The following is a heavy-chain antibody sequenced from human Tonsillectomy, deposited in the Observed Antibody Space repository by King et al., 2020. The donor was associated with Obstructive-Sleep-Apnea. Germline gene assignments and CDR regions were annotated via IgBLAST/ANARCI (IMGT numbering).Heavy chain of an antibody. J-gene: IGHJ4*02. V-gene: IGHV3-30*18. Sequence: QVQLVESGGGVVQPGRSLRLSCAASGFTFSSYGMHWVRQAPGKGLEWVALISYDGSNKYYTDSVKGRFTISRVNSKHTLYLQMNSLRAEDTAVYFCAKDSSPYGSGLSYFDYWGQGTLVTVSS. D-gene: IGHD3-10*01. CDR2: ISYDGSNK. CDR3: AKDSSPYGSGLSYFDY. CDR1: GFTFSSYG.